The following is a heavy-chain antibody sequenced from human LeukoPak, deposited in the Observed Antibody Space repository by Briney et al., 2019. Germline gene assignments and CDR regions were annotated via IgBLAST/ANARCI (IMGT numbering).Heavy chain of an antibody. Sequence: SETLSLTCTVSGASISTNYWSWIRQPAGKGLGWIGRIYRSENTNYNPSLKSRVTMSVDTSKNQFSLKLTSVTAADTAVYYCARVADFWSRYYYYYMDVWGKGTTVTVSS. CDR2: IYRSENT. CDR1: GASISTNY. CDR3: ARVADFWSRYYYYYMDV. V-gene: IGHV4-4*07. D-gene: IGHD3-3*01. J-gene: IGHJ6*03.